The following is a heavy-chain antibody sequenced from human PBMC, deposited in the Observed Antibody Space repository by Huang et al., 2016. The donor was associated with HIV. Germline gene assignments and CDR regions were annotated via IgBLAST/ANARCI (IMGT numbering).Heavy chain of an antibody. D-gene: IGHD3-22*01. CDR3: AKGLSGAYYYVYDH. V-gene: IGHV3-30*18. Sequence: QVQLVESGGGVVQPGRSLRLSCAASGFTFNKYGMHWVRQAPGKGLEWVAVISFDGSKKDYADSVKGRFTFSRDNSKNTLYLQMNSLRAEDTAVYYCAKGLSGAYYYVYDHWGQGTLVTVSS. J-gene: IGHJ4*02. CDR1: GFTFNKYG. CDR2: ISFDGSKK.